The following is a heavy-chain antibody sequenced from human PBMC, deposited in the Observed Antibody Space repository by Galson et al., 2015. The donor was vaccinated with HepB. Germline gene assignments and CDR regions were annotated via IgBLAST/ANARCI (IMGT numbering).Heavy chain of an antibody. V-gene: IGHV3-74*01. Sequence: SLRLSCAASGFTFSSYWMHWVRQAPGKGLVWVSRINSDGSSTNYADSVKGRFTISRDNAKNTLYLQMNSLRFEDTAVYYCVKLLSMTAAESSDNWGQGTLVTVST. D-gene: IGHD4-23*01. CDR2: INSDGSST. CDR3: VKLLSMTAAESSDN. CDR1: GFTFSSYW. J-gene: IGHJ4*02.